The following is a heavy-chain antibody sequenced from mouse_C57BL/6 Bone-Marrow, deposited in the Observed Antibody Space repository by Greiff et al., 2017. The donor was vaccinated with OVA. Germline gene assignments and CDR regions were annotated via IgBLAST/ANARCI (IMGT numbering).Heavy chain of an antibody. D-gene: IGHD1-1*01. Sequence: QVQLQQPGAELVMPGASVKLSCKASGYTFTSYWMHWVKQRPGQGLEWIGEIDPSDSYTNYNQKFKGKSTLTVDKSSSTAYMQLSSLTSEDSAVYYCAHYYYGACFAYWGQGTGVTVSA. CDR2: IDPSDSYT. J-gene: IGHJ3*01. CDR1: GYTFTSYW. CDR3: AHYYYGACFAY. V-gene: IGHV1-69*01.